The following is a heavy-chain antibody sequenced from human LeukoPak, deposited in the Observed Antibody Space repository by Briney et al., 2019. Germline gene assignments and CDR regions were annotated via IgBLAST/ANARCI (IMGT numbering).Heavy chain of an antibody. D-gene: IGHD3-3*01. CDR2: INPNSGGT. CDR1: GYTFTGYY. CDR3: ARGGYDFVYYYYDMDV. Sequence: ASVTVSCTASGYTFTGYYMHWVRQAPGQGLEWMGRINPNSGGTNYAQKFQGRVTMTRDTSISTAYMELSRLRSDDPAVYYCARGGYDFVYYYYDMDVWGQGTTVTVSS. J-gene: IGHJ6*02. V-gene: IGHV1-2*06.